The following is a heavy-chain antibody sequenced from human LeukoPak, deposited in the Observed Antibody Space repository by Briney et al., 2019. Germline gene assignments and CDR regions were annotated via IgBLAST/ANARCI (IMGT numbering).Heavy chain of an antibody. Sequence: PGGSLRLSCAASGFSFSNYYMNWVRQAPGKGLEWVSHITTSGRVIYYEDSVKGRFTISRDNAKNSLYLQMNSLRAEDTAVYYCARDLRDSSGWYGLDYWGQGTLVTVSS. CDR1: GFSFSNYY. D-gene: IGHD6-19*01. CDR2: ITTSGRVI. CDR3: ARDLRDSSGWYGLDY. J-gene: IGHJ4*02. V-gene: IGHV3-11*01.